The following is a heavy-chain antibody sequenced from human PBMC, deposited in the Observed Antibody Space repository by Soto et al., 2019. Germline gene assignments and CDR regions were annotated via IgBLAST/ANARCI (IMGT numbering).Heavy chain of an antibody. Sequence: PSETLSLTCTVSGGSISSGGYYWSWIRQHPGKGLEWIGYIYHSGTTYYKSSLKSRLTISVDTSKNQFSLKLSSVTAADTAVYYCARGLITGSQYSGGWYYFDSWGQGSQVTVSS. J-gene: IGHJ4*02. CDR3: ARGLITGSQYSGGWYYFDS. D-gene: IGHD1-26*01. CDR1: GGSISSGGYY. CDR2: IYHSGTT. V-gene: IGHV4-31*03.